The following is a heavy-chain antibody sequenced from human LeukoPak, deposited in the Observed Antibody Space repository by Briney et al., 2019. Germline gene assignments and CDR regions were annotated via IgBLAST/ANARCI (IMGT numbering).Heavy chain of an antibody. Sequence: PGRSLRLSCAASGFTFSSYAMHWVRQAPGKGLEWVAVISYDGSNKYYADSVKGRFTISRDNSKNTLYLQMNSLRAEDTAVYYCARGSAIFGVVITPYYYYGMDVWGQGTTVTVSS. V-gene: IGHV3-30*04. CDR2: ISYDGSNK. D-gene: IGHD3-3*01. J-gene: IGHJ6*02. CDR1: GFTFSSYA. CDR3: ARGSAIFGVVITPYYYYGMDV.